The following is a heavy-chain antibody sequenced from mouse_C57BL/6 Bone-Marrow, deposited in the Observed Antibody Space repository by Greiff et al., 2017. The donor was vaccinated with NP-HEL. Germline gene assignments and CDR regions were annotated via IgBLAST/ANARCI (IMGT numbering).Heavy chain of an antibody. D-gene: IGHD1-1*01. Sequence: QVHVKQPGTELVKPGASVKLSCKASGYTFTSYWMHWVKQRPGQGLEWIGNINPSNGGTNYNEKFKSKATLTVDKSSSTAYMQLSSLTSEDSAVYYCARSRGKLLLAMDYWGQGTSVTVSS. CDR1: GYTFTSYW. CDR3: ARSRGKLLLAMDY. CDR2: INPSNGGT. V-gene: IGHV1-53*01. J-gene: IGHJ4*01.